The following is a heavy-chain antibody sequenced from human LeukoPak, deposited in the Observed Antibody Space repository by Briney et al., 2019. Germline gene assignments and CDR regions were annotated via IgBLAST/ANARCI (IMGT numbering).Heavy chain of an antibody. Sequence: VASVRVSCKASGYTFTRYGMTWVRQAPGQGLEWMGGIIPIFGTANYAQKFQGRVTITADESTSTAYMELSSLRSEDTAVYYCARLIAARPSDAFDIWGQGTMVTVSS. CDR3: ARLIAARPSDAFDI. V-gene: IGHV1-69*13. J-gene: IGHJ3*02. CDR1: GYTFTRYG. CDR2: IIPIFGTA. D-gene: IGHD6-6*01.